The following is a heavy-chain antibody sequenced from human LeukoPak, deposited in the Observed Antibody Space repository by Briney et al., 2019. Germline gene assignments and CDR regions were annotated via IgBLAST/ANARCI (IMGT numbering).Heavy chain of an antibody. CDR3: ARDSSSFSFDY. V-gene: IGHV3-20*04. CDR2: INWNGGST. CDR1: GFTFDDYG. J-gene: IGHJ4*02. Sequence: GGSLRLSCAASGFTFDDYGMSWVRHAPGKGLEWVSGINWNGGSTGYADSVKGRFTISRDNAKNSLYLQMNSLRAEDTALYYCARDSSSFSFDYWGQGTLVTVSS. D-gene: IGHD6-13*01.